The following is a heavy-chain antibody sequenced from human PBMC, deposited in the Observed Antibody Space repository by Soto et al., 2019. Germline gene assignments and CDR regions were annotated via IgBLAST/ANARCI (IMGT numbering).Heavy chain of an antibody. D-gene: IGHD2-8*01. CDR1: GFSLSTSGVG. V-gene: IGHV2-5*02. CDR2: IYWDDDK. CDR3: AHRDHCTNGVCYWSPDV. J-gene: IGHJ6*04. Sequence: SGPTLVNPTQTLTLTCTFSGFSLSTSGVGVGWIRQPPGKALEWLAPIYWDDDKRYSPSLKSRLTITKDTSKNQVVLTMTNMDPVDTATYYCAHRDHCTNGVCYWSPDVWGKGTTVTVSS.